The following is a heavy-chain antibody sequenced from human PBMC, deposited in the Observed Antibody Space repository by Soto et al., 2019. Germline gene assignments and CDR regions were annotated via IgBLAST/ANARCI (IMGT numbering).Heavy chain of an antibody. CDR2: IHYSGSI. V-gene: IGHV4-30-4*08. D-gene: IGHD2-21*02. Sequence: QVQLQQSGPGLVKPSQTLSLTCSVSGGSISYEYYHWTWIRQSPGKGLEWIGYIHYSGSIMYNPSFKSRVTISVDTSKNQFSLQLSSVTAADTAVDFCAREDDGGDRDYYGLDVWGQGTTVTVSS. CDR1: GGSISYEYYH. J-gene: IGHJ6*02. CDR3: AREDDGGDRDYYGLDV.